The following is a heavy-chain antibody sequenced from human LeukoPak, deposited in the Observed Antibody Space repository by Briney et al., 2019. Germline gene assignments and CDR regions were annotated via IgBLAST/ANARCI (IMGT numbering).Heavy chain of an antibody. J-gene: IGHJ6*02. CDR2: ISSSGSTI. CDR3: ARVSSSRYPGGYYYYGMDV. CDR1: GFTFSDYY. V-gene: IGHV3-11*01. Sequence: KPGGSLGLSCAASGFTFSDYYMSWIRQAPGKGLEWVSYISSSGSTIYYADSVKGRFTISRDNAKNSLYLQMNSLRAEDTAVYYCARVSSSRYPGGYYYYGMDVWGQGTTVTVSS. D-gene: IGHD6-13*01.